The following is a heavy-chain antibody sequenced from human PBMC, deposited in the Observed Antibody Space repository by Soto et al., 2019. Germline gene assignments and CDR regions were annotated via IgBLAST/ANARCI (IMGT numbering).Heavy chain of an antibody. CDR3: ARGTMLLRFLEWLFEGEDYYYYGMDV. D-gene: IGHD3-3*01. J-gene: IGHJ6*02. CDR2: ISAYNGNT. CDR1: GYTFTSYG. V-gene: IGHV1-18*01. Sequence: PSVKVSCKASGYTFTSYGISWVRQAPGQGLEWMGWISAYNGNTNYAQKLQGRVTMTTDTSTSTAYMELRSLRSDDTAVYYCARGTMLLRFLEWLFEGEDYYYYGMDVWGQGTTVTVSS.